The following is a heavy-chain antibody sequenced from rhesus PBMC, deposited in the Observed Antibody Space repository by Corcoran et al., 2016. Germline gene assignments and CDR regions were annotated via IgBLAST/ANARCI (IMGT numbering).Heavy chain of an antibody. CDR2: SNGSSTST. V-gene: IGHV4S10*01. CDR3: ATVLWTGYYTIFDY. D-gene: IGHD3-3*01. CDR1: GGSISDSYR. Sequence: QVQLQESGPGVVKPSETLSLTCAVSGGSISDSYRWSWIRPPPGKGLEWIGYSNGSSTSTNHNPTLKSRVTISKDTSKNQFSLKLSSVTAADTAVYYCATVLWTGYYTIFDYWGQGVLVTVSS. J-gene: IGHJ4*01.